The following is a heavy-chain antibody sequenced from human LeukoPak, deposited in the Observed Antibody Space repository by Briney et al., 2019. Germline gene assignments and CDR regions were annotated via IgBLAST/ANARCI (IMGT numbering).Heavy chain of an antibody. CDR1: GGSMRSNY. J-gene: IGHJ4*02. Sequence: SETLSLTCTVSGGSMRSNYWSLTRQPPGKGLEWIGNIYYSGSTNYNPSLKSRVTISVDKSKNQFSLKLSSLTAADTAVYYCARANYFDYWGQGTLVTVSS. CDR3: ARANYFDY. V-gene: IGHV4-59*01. CDR2: IYYSGST.